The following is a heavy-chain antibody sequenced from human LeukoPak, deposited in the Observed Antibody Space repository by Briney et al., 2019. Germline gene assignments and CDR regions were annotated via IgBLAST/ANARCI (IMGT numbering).Heavy chain of an antibody. CDR1: GFTFSRNS. Sequence: GGSLRLSCAASGFTFSRNSMNWVRQAPGKGLEWVSSISSSSSYIYYADSVKGRFTISRDNAKNSLYLQMNSLRAEDTAVYYCARGEMATNPLDYWGQGTLVTVSS. J-gene: IGHJ4*02. D-gene: IGHD5-24*01. V-gene: IGHV3-21*01. CDR3: ARGEMATNPLDY. CDR2: ISSSSSYI.